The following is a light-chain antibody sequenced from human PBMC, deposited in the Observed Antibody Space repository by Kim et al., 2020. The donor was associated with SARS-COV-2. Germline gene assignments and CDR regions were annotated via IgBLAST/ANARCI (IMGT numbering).Light chain of an antibody. CDR1: NNNVGNQG. Sequence: QTATLSCTGNNNNVGNQGAAWLQQHQGHPPKLLSYRNNNRPSGISERFSASRSGDTASLTITGLQPEDETDYYCSAWDSSLSAWVFGGGTQLTVL. CDR2: RNN. CDR3: SAWDSSLSAWV. V-gene: IGLV10-54*04. J-gene: IGLJ3*02.